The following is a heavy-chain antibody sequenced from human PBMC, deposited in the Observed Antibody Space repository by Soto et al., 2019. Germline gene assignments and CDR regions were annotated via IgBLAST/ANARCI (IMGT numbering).Heavy chain of an antibody. Sequence: GGSLRLSCAASGFTFSSYAMSWVRQAPGKGLEWVSAISGSGGSTYYADSVKGRFTISRDNSKNTLYLQMNSLRAEDTAVYYCAKTETYYYGSGSSRHHFDYWGQGTLVTVSS. D-gene: IGHD3-10*01. CDR3: AKTETYYYGSGSSRHHFDY. CDR2: ISGSGGST. CDR1: GFTFSSYA. J-gene: IGHJ4*02. V-gene: IGHV3-23*01.